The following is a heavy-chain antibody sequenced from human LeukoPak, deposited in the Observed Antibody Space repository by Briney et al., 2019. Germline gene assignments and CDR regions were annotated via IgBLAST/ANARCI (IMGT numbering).Heavy chain of an antibody. Sequence: GASVEVSCKASGGTFSSYAISWVRQAPGQGLEWMGWISAYNGNTNYAQKLQGRVTMTTDTSTSTAYMELSRLRSDDTAVYYCARDKGRWLQYDFDYWGQGTLVTVSS. CDR2: ISAYNGNT. V-gene: IGHV1-18*01. J-gene: IGHJ4*02. CDR1: GGTFSSYA. CDR3: ARDKGRWLQYDFDY. D-gene: IGHD5-24*01.